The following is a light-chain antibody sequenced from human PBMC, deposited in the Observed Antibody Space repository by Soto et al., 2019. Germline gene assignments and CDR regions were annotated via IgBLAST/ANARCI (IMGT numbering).Light chain of an antibody. J-gene: IGLJ3*02. CDR3: CSYAGNNAMV. CDR2: EVT. CDR1: GIDVGSYNL. V-gene: IGLV2-23*02. Sequence: QSVLTQPASVSGSPGQSITISCTGAGIDVGSYNLVSWYQQHPDKVPKLMIYEVTKRPSGVSDRFSGSKSDNTASLTISGLQAEDEADYYFCSYAGNNAMVFGGGTKLTVL.